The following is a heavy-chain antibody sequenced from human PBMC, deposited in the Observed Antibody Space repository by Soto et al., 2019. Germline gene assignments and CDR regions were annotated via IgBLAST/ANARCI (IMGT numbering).Heavy chain of an antibody. CDR1: GFSLTTSKMG. CDR2: IFSDNER. V-gene: IGHV2-26*01. CDR3: ARMNVDSYQFYYAMDV. D-gene: IGHD4-17*01. Sequence: QVTLKESGPALVKPTETLTLTCTVSGFSLTTSKMGVSWIRQPPGKALEWLAHIFSDNERSYSTSLQGRLTISKDTSGSQVVLSMTNVDPVDTATYYCARMNVDSYQFYYAMDVWGQGTTVTVSS. J-gene: IGHJ6*02.